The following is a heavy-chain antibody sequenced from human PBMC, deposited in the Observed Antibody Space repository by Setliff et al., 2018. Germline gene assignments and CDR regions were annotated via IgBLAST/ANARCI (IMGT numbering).Heavy chain of an antibody. CDR2: IYPGDSHT. D-gene: IGHD6-19*01. CDR1: GYSFSNFW. CDR3: ARQAGNSNIDY. Sequence: GESLKISCKGSGYSFSNFWIGWVRQMPGKGQEWMGIIYPGDSHTIYSPSVQGQVTMSADKSISTAYLQLSSLKASDTAMYYCARQAGNSNIDYWGRGTLVTVSS. J-gene: IGHJ4*02. V-gene: IGHV5-51*01.